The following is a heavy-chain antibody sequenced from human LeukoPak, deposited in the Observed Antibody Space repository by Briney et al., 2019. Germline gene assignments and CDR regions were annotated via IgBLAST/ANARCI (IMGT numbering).Heavy chain of an antibody. CDR3: ASMSDFRSGPYGMDV. CDR1: GYTFTGYY. J-gene: IGHJ6*02. V-gene: IGHV1-2*02. CDR2: INPNSGGT. Sequence: GASVKVSCKASGYTFTGYYMHWVRQAPGQGLEWMGWINPNSGGTNYAQKFQGRVTMTRDTSISTAYMELSRLRSDDTAVYYCASMSDFRSGPYGMDVWGQGTTVTVSS. D-gene: IGHD3-3*01.